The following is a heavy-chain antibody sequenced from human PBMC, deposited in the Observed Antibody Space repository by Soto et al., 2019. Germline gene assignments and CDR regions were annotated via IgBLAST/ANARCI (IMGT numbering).Heavy chain of an antibody. CDR1: GYSFSSYW. V-gene: IGHV5-51*01. D-gene: IGHD6-19*01. CDR2: IYPGDSDT. CDR3: ARLGIAVAGTYGMDV. Sequence: GESLKISCKGSGYSFSSYWIGWGGPMPRKGLEWMGIIYPGDSDTRYSPSFQGQVTISADKSISTAYLQWSSLKASDTAMYYCARLGIAVAGTYGMDVWGQGTTVTVSS. J-gene: IGHJ6*02.